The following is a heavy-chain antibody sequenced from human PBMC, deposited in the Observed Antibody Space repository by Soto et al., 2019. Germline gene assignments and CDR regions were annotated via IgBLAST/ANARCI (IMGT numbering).Heavy chain of an antibody. CDR3: ARVRYNWNYVSSNSWFDP. Sequence: SETLALTCTVCGGSISSYYCSWIRQPPWKGLEWIGYIYYSGITNYNPSLKRRVTISVDTSKNQFSLKLSSVTAADTVVYYCARVRYNWNYVSSNSWFDPWGPRTLVAFSS. D-gene: IGHD1-7*01. CDR1: GGSISSYY. V-gene: IGHV4-59*01. CDR2: IYYSGIT. J-gene: IGHJ5*02.